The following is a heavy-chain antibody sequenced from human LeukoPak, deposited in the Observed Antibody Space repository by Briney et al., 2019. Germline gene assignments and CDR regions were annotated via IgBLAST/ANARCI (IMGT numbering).Heavy chain of an antibody. CDR3: ARNTYSDYYDSSGYSPGDFDY. CDR2: ISSSGSTI. V-gene: IGHV3-48*03. D-gene: IGHD3-22*01. CDR1: GFTFSSYE. J-gene: IGHJ4*02. Sequence: AGGSLRLSCAASGFTFSSYEMNWVRQAPGKGLEWVSYISSSGSTIYYADSVKGRFTISRDNAKNSLYLQMNSLRAEDTAVYYYARNTYSDYYDSSGYSPGDFDYWGQGTLVTVSS.